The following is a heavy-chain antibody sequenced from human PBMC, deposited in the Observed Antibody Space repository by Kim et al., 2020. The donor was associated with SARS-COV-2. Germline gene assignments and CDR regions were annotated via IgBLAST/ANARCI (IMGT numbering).Heavy chain of an antibody. V-gene: IGHV4-34*01. CDR1: GVSFSHDY. D-gene: IGHD1-26*01. CDR2: LNPDGRI. CDR3: AGAPPGGLPCDS. J-gene: IGHJ4*02. Sequence: SETLSLTCAVDGVSFSHDYWNWFRQAPGKGLEWIGQLNPDGRIDSNPSLRSRVIISADKSQKQFSLKLNSVTAADTAVYYCAGAPPGGLPCDSWGQGTLVTVSS.